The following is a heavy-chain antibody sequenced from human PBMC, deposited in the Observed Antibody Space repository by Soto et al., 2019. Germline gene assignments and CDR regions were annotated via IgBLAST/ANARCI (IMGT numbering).Heavy chain of an antibody. CDR2: INHSGST. J-gene: IGHJ4*02. D-gene: IGHD4-4*01. Sequence: QVQLQQWGAGLLKPSETLSLTCAVYGGSFSGYYWSWIRQPPGKGLEWIGEINHSGSTNYNPSLKSRITISVDTSKNQFSLKLSSVTAADTAVYYCARGQDRNYPFLGFWGQGTLVTVSS. V-gene: IGHV4-34*01. CDR3: ARGQDRNYPFLGF. CDR1: GGSFSGYY.